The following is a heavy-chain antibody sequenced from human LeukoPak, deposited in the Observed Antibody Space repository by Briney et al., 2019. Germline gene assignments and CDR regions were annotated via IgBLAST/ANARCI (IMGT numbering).Heavy chain of an antibody. J-gene: IGHJ6*04. Sequence: GGSLRLSCAASGFTLSSYGMSWVRQAPGKGLEWVSTISGSGGSTYYADSVKGRFTISRDNSKNTVYLHMNSLRAEDTAVYYCAELGITMIGGVWGKGTTVTISS. CDR2: ISGSGGST. CDR3: AELGITMIGGV. V-gene: IGHV3-23*01. CDR1: GFTLSSYG. D-gene: IGHD3-10*02.